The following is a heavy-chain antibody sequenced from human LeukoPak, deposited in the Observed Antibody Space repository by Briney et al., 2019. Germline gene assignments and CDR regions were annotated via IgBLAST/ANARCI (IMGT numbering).Heavy chain of an antibody. CDR1: GFTVNNNY. CDR3: ASYLY. CDR2: IYSGGST. Sequence: GGSLRLSCAASGFTVNNNYIYWVRQAPGKGLEWVSVIYSGGSTYYTDSVKGRFTISRDNTKNTVSLQMNSLRAEDTAVYYCASYLYWGQGTLVTVSS. V-gene: IGHV3-66*01. J-gene: IGHJ4*02.